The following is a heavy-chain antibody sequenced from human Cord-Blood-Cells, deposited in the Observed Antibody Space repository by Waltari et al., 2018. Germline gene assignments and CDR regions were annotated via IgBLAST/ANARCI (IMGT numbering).Heavy chain of an antibody. Sequence: QVQLVQSGAEVKKPGASVKVSCKASGYTFTSYYMHWVRQAPGQGLEWMGIINPSGGSTSYAQKFQGRVTMTRDTSTSTVYMELSSLRSEDTAVYYCARGRGYSYGYPRNHYGMDVWGQGTTVTVSS. CDR2: INPSGGST. CDR1: GYTFTSYY. J-gene: IGHJ6*02. CDR3: ARGRGYSYGYPRNHYGMDV. V-gene: IGHV1-46*01. D-gene: IGHD5-18*01.